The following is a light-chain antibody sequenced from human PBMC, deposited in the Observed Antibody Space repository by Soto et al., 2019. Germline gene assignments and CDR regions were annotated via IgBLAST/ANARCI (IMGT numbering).Light chain of an antibody. CDR2: DVN. CDR1: SSDVGGYNF. J-gene: IGLJ2*01. CDR3: CSFAGGYTVL. V-gene: IGLV2-11*01. Sequence: QSALTQPRSVSGSPGQSVTISCTGTSSDVGGYNFVSWYQQHPGKAPKVVIYDVNKRPSGVPDRFSGSKSGNTASLSISGLQAEDEADYHCCSFAGGYTVLFGGGTKVTVL.